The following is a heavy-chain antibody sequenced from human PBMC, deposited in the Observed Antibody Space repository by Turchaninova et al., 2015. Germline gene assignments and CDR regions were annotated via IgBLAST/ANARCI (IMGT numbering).Heavy chain of an antibody. J-gene: IGHJ6*02. D-gene: IGHD6-6*01. CDR3: AGGEYSSSSGGYCMDV. Sequence: QVQLQQWGAGLLKPSETLSLTCAVYGGSFRVYSWSWLRQPPGTGLEGIGEINHSGNTNYNPSPKSRVTISGATAKNRFSLKLGSVTAADTAVYYCAGGEYSSSSGGYCMDVGGQGTTVTVSS. V-gene: IGHV4-34*01. CDR1: GGSFRVYS. CDR2: INHSGNT.